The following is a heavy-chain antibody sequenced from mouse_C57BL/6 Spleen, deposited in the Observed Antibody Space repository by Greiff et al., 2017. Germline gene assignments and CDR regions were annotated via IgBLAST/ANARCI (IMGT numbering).Heavy chain of an antibody. CDR1: GFNIKDDY. V-gene: IGHV14-4*01. D-gene: IGHD4-1*01. CDR3: THWDEGY. CDR2: IDPENGDT. J-gene: IGHJ2*01. Sequence: VHVKQSGAELVRPGASVKLSCTASGFNIKDDYMHWVKQRPEQGLEWIGWIDPENGDTEYASKFQGKATITADTSSNTAYLQLSSLTSEDTAVYYCTHWDEGYWGQGTTLTVSS.